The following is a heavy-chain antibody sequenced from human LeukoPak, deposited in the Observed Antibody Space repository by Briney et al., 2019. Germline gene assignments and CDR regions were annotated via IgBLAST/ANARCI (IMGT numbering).Heavy chain of an antibody. D-gene: IGHD2-2*01. CDR1: GYTFTSYA. V-gene: IGHV7-4-1*02. CDR3: ARDTLLSTSRRQNSYYYYGMDV. J-gene: IGHJ6*02. Sequence: ASVKVSCKASGYTFTSYAMNWVRQAPGQGLEWMGWINTNTGNPTYAQGFTGRFVFSLDTSVSTAYLQISSLKAEDTAVYYCARDTLLSTSRRQNSYYYYGMDVWGQGTTVTVSS. CDR2: INTNTGNP.